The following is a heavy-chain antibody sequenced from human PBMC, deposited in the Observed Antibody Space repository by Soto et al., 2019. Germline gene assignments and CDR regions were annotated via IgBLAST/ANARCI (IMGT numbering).Heavy chain of an antibody. D-gene: IGHD1-26*01. CDR1: GFTFDDYA. Sequence: GGSLRLSCAASGFTFDDYAMHWVRQAPGKGLEWVAVIWYDGSNKYYADSVKGRFTISRDNSKNTLYLQMNSLRAEDTAVYYCARESIVGATDTFDYWGQGTLVTVSS. CDR3: ARESIVGATDTFDY. CDR2: IWYDGSNK. V-gene: IGHV3-33*08. J-gene: IGHJ4*02.